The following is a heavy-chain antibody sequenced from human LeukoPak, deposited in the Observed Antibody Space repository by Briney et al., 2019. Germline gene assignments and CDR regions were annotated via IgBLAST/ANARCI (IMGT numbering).Heavy chain of an antibody. CDR2: IYYSGST. V-gene: IGHV4-30-4*08. D-gene: IGHD3-3*01. CDR1: GGSISSGDYY. CDR3: ARDLYDFWSGSNLNWFDP. Sequence: SQTLSLTCTVSGGSISSGDYYWSWIRQPPGKGLEWIGYIYYSGSTYYNPSLKSRVTISVDTSKNQFSLKLSSVTAADTAVYYCARDLYDFWSGSNLNWFDPWGQGTLATVSS. J-gene: IGHJ5*02.